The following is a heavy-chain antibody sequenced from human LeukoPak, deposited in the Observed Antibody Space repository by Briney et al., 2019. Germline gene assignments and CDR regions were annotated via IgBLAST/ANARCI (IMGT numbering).Heavy chain of an antibody. CDR3: ARRSGIAVAGAFDY. D-gene: IGHD6-19*01. CDR1: GFTFSSYG. J-gene: IGHJ4*02. Sequence: GGSLRLSCAASGFTFSSYGMSWVRQAPGKGLEWVSTISGSGDSTYYADSVKGRFTISRDNSKNTLYLQMNSLRAEDTAVYYCARRSGIAVAGAFDYWGQGTLVTVSS. CDR2: ISGSGDST. V-gene: IGHV3-23*01.